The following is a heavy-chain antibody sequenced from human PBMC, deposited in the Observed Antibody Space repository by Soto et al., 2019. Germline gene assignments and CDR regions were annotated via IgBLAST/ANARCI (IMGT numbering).Heavy chain of an antibody. J-gene: IGHJ4*02. CDR3: ARGRWLQLIYFDY. D-gene: IGHD5-12*01. V-gene: IGHV4-59*01. CDR1: GGSISSYD. CDR2: IYYSGST. Sequence: PSESLSLACTVSGGSISSYDWSWIRQPPGKGLEWIGCIYYSGSTNYNPSLRSRVTITVNTSKNQFSLNLRSVAAADTAVYYCARGRWLQLIYFDYWGQGTLVTVSS.